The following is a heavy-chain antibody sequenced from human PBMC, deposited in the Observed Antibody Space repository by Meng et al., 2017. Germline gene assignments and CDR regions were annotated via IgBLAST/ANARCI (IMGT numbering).Heavy chain of an antibody. CDR1: GFTFSGSA. V-gene: IGHV3-73*01. Sequence: GESLKISCAASGFTFSGSAMHWVRQASGKGLEWVGRIRSKANSYATAYAASVKGRFTISRDDSKNTAYLQMNSLKTADTAVYCCTRRSVAGSRYYYYYGMDVWGQGTTVTVSS. CDR3: TRRSVAGSRYYYYYGMDV. J-gene: IGHJ6*02. CDR2: IRSKANSYAT. D-gene: IGHD6-19*01.